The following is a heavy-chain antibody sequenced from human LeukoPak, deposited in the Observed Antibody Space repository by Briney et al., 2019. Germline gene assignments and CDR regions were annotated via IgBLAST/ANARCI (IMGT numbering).Heavy chain of an antibody. CDR1: GYTFTSYD. CDR2: INPNSGGT. Sequence: ASVKVSCKASGYTFTSYDINWVRQATGQGLEWMGWINPNSGGTNYAQKFQGWVTMTRDTSISTAYMELSRLRSDDTAVYYCATSRRDTAMAALDYWGQGTLVTVSS. V-gene: IGHV1-2*04. J-gene: IGHJ4*02. D-gene: IGHD5-18*01. CDR3: ATSRRDTAMAALDY.